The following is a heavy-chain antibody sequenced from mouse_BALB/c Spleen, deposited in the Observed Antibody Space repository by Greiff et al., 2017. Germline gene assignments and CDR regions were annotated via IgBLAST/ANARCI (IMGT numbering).Heavy chain of an antibody. V-gene: IGHV7-3*02. Sequence: EVKLMESGGGLVQPGGSLRLSCATSGFTFTDYYMSWVRQPPGKALEWLGFIRNKANGYTTEYSASVKGRFTISRDNSQSILYLQMNTLRAEDSATYYCARGGNYVSFAYWGQGTLVTVSA. D-gene: IGHD2-1*01. J-gene: IGHJ3*01. CDR3: ARGGNYVSFAY. CDR2: IRNKANGYTT. CDR1: GFTFTDYY.